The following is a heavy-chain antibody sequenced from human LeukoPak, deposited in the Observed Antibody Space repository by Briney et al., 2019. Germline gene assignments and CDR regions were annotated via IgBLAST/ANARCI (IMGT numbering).Heavy chain of an antibody. J-gene: IGHJ6*03. CDR2: IIPIYGTP. CDR1: GGTFSSYA. CDR3: ARGKLGYYYYHMDA. V-gene: IGHV1-69*05. D-gene: IGHD3-3*02. Sequence: SVKVSCKASGGTFSSYAISWVRQAPGQGLEWMGGIIPIYGTPHSAQKFQGGVTITTDESTSTAFMDLSSLRSEDTAVYYCARGKLGYYYYHMDAWGKGTTVTVSS.